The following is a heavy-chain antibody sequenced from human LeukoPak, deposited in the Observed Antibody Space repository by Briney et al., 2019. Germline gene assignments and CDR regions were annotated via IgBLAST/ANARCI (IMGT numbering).Heavy chain of an antibody. J-gene: IGHJ6*02. V-gene: IGHV4-59*01. CDR1: GGSISSYY. CDR2: IYYSGST. CDR3: ARTSSYGVDV. Sequence: PSETLSLTCTVSGGSISSYYWSWIRQPPGKGLEWIGYIYYSGSTNYNPSLKSRVTISVDTSKNQFSLKLSSVTAADTAVYYCARTSSYGVDVWGQGTTVTVSS.